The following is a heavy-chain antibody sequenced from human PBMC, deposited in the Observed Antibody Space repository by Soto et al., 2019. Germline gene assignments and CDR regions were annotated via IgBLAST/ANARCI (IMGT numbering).Heavy chain of an antibody. V-gene: IGHV3-30*18. CDR1: GFTFSSYC. D-gene: IGHD3-10*01. J-gene: IGHJ4*02. CDR2: ISYDGINK. CDR3: AKGPGDREYYFDY. Sequence: PGGSLRLSCAASGFTFSSYCMHWVRQAPGKGLEWVAVISYDGINKYYANSVKGRFTISRDNSKNTLYLQMNSLRAEDTAVYYCAKGPGDREYYFDYWGQGTLVTVCS.